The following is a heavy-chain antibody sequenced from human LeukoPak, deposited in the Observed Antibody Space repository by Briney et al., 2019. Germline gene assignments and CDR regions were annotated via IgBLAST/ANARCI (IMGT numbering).Heavy chain of an antibody. V-gene: IGHV1-18*01. CDR2: ISAYNGNT. J-gene: IGHJ4*02. CDR1: GYIFTSYG. CDR3: ARVFREGPFDY. Sequence: ASVKVSCKSSGYIFTSYGICWVRQAPGHGLEWMGWISAYNGNTNYAQKLQGRVTMTTDTSTSTAYMELRSLRSDDTAVYYCARVFREGPFDYWGQGTLVTVSS.